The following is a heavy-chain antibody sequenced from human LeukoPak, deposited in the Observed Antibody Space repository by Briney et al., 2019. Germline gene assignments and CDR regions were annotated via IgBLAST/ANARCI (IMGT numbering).Heavy chain of an antibody. V-gene: IGHV4-59*08. Sequence: SETLSLTCTVSGGSISSYYWSWIRQPPGKGLEWIGYIYYSGSTNYNPSLKSRVTISIDTSKNQFSLKLSSVTAADTAVYYCARTTLGYFDYWGQGTLVTVSS. J-gene: IGHJ4*02. D-gene: IGHD4-11*01. CDR1: GGSISSYY. CDR2: IYYSGST. CDR3: ARTTLGYFDY.